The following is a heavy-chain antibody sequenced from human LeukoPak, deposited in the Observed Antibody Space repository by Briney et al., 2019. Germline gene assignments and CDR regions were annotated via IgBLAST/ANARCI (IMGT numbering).Heavy chain of an antibody. CDR1: GYTFTNYY. D-gene: IGHD6-13*01. CDR3: ARGSSSSLDY. CDR2: INPGGDNT. J-gene: IGHJ4*02. Sequence: ASVKVSCKASGYTFTNYYIHWVRQAPGQGLEWMGLINPGGDNTDYAQNFQGRVTMTRDTSTSTVYMGLSSLRSEDTAVYYCARGSSSSLDYWGQGTLVTVSS. V-gene: IGHV1-46*01.